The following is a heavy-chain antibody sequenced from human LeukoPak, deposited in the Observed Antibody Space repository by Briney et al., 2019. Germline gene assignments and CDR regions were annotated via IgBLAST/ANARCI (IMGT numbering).Heavy chain of an antibody. CDR1: GFTFSTHA. Sequence: GGSLRLSCVASGFTFSTHAMSWVRQAPEKGLEWVAKINEDGSAKDYVDSVKGRFTISRDNAKNSLYLVMNSLTADDTAVYYCARDYQFRLDVWGQGTTVTVSS. CDR2: INEDGSAK. CDR3: ARDYQFRLDV. J-gene: IGHJ6*02. V-gene: IGHV3-7*01. D-gene: IGHD2-2*01.